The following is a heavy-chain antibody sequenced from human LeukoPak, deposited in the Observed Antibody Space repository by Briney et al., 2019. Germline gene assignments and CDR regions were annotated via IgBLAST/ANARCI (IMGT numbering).Heavy chain of an antibody. J-gene: IGHJ4*02. CDR2: ISSSSSYI. CDR3: ARAGCSSTSCYNY. V-gene: IGHV3-21*01. CDR1: GFTFSIYS. Sequence: GGSLRLSCAAYGFTFSIYSMNWVRQAQGKGLEWVSSISSSSSYIYYADSVKGRFTISRDNAKNSLYLQMNSLRAEDTAVYYCARAGCSSTSCYNYWGQGTLVTVSS. D-gene: IGHD2-2*02.